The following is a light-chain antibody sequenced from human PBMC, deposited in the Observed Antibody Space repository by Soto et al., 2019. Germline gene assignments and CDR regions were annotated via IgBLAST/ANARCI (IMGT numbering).Light chain of an antibody. V-gene: IGKV1-6*01. CDR1: QDIGKD. Sequence: AIQMTQSPSSLSASVGDRVTLTCRASQDIGKDLGWYQQKPGEAPQLLIFEASTVQTGVPSRFSGSGSGTDFTLTISSLQPEDFATYFCLQDYIYPRTFGQGTTVALK. CDR2: EAS. J-gene: IGKJ1*01. CDR3: LQDYIYPRT.